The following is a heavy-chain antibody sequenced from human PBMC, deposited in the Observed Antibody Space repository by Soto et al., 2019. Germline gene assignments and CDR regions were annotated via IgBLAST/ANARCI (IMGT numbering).Heavy chain of an antibody. V-gene: IGHV1-2*02. D-gene: IGHD1-26*01. Sequence: ASVKVSCKASGYSVSDYFIQWVRQAPGQGLEWVAWINPKTAATNYAKKFQGRVSLTWDTSFSTAYMELTRLRPDDTAVYYCARIKWGLDYYNGMDVWGQGTTVTVSS. CDR1: GYSVSDYF. J-gene: IGHJ6*02. CDR3: ARIKWGLDYYNGMDV. CDR2: INPKTAAT.